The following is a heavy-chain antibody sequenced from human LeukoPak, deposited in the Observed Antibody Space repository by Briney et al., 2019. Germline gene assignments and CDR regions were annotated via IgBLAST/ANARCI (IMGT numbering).Heavy chain of an antibody. D-gene: IGHD2-2*01. CDR2: INHSGST. V-gene: IGHV4-34*01. J-gene: IGHJ4*02. CDR1: GGSFSGYY. CDR3: ARRAPLLSSTRNYYFDY. Sequence: SETLSLTCAVYGGSFSGYYWSWIRQPPGKGLEWIGEINHSGSTNYNPSLKSRVTISVDTSKNQFSLKLSSVTAADTAVYYCARRAPLLSSTRNYYFDYWGQGTLVTVSS.